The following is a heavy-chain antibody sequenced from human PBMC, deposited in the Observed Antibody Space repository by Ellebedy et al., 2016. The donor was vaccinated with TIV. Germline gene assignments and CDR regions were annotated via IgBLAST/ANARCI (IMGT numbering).Heavy chain of an antibody. D-gene: IGHD3-10*01. CDR2: IYRGGDI. CDR1: GFSVSSSY. CDR3: AKEEGFYGSGRGAFNI. V-gene: IGHV3-53*01. J-gene: IGHJ3*02. Sequence: GESLKISCAVSGFSVSSSYMNWVRQAPGKGLGWVSIIYRGGDIDYADSVKGRFTTSRDNSKNTLHLQMDSLRVEDTAVYYCAKEEGFYGSGRGAFNIWGQGTTVTVSS.